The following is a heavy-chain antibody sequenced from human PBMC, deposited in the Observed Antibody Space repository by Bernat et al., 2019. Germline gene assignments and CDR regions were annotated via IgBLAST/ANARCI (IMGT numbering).Heavy chain of an antibody. CDR3: ARGLEYSSSWYRY. V-gene: IGHV4-34*01. CDR2: INHSGST. CDR1: GGSFSGYY. D-gene: IGHD6-13*01. Sequence: QVQLQQWGAGLLKPSETLSLTCAVYGGSFSGYYCSWIRQPPGKGPEWIGEINHSGSTNYNPSLKSRVTISVDTSKNQFSLKMSSVTAADTAVYYCARGLEYSSSWYRYWGQGTLVTVSS. J-gene: IGHJ4*02.